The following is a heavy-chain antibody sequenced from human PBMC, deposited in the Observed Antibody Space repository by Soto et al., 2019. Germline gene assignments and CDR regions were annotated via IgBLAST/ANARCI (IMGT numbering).Heavy chain of an antibody. J-gene: IGHJ6*02. Sequence: XSVKVSCKASAGTFSSYAISWVRQAPGQGLEWMGGIIPIFGTANYAQKFQGRVTITADESTSTAYMELSSLRSEDTAVYYCARGSIRYCSSTSCYLYYYYYGMDVWGQGTTVTASS. CDR1: AGTFSSYA. D-gene: IGHD2-2*01. CDR3: ARGSIRYCSSTSCYLYYYYYGMDV. CDR2: IIPIFGTA. V-gene: IGHV1-69*13.